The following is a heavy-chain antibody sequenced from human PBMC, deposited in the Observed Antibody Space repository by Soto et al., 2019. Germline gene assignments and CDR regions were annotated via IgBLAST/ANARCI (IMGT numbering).Heavy chain of an antibody. V-gene: IGHV4-59*01. Sequence: SETLSLTCTVSGGSISSYYWSWIRQPPGKGLEWIGYIYYSGSTNYNPSLKSRVTISVDTSKNQFSLKLSSVTAADTAVYYCARVGLFLYFDYWGQGTLVTVS. CDR3: ARVGLFLYFDY. J-gene: IGHJ4*02. CDR2: IYYSGST. D-gene: IGHD3-16*01. CDR1: GGSISSYY.